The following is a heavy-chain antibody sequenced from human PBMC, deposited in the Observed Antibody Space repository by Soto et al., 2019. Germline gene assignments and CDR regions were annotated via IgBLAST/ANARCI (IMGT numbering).Heavy chain of an antibody. CDR2: INPNSGGT. Sequence: ASVKVSCKASGYTFTGHYMDWVRQAPGQGLEWMGWINPNSGGTNYAQKFQGWVTMTRDTSISTAYMELSRLRSDDTAVYYCARGYRDNYYDSSGYYSDWFDPWGQGTLVTVSS. V-gene: IGHV1-2*04. J-gene: IGHJ5*02. CDR3: ARGYRDNYYDSSGYYSDWFDP. D-gene: IGHD3-22*01. CDR1: GYTFTGHY.